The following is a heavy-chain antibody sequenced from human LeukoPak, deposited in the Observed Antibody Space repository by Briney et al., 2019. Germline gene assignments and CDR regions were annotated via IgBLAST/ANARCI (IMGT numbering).Heavy chain of an antibody. Sequence: ASVKVSCKASGYTFTSYGISWVRQAPGQGLEWMGWISAYNGNTNYAQKLQGRVTTTTDTSTSTAYMELRSLRSDDTAVYYCARDFEGGYYYRIDYWGQGTLVTVSS. CDR2: ISAYNGNT. V-gene: IGHV1-18*01. J-gene: IGHJ4*02. CDR3: ARDFEGGYYYRIDY. D-gene: IGHD3-22*01. CDR1: GYTFTSYG.